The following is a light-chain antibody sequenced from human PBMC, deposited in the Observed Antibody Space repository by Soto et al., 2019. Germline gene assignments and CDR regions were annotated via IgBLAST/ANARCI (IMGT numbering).Light chain of an antibody. CDR2: LNSDGSH. CDR3: QTWGAGCP. Sequence: QLVLTKSPSASASLGASVKLTCTLSSGHSRYAIAWHQQQPEKGPRYLMKLNSDGSHSKGDGIPDRFSGSSSGAERYLTISSLQCEDEADYYCQTWGAGCPFVGGTKLTVL. V-gene: IGLV4-69*01. J-gene: IGLJ2*01. CDR1: SGHSRYA.